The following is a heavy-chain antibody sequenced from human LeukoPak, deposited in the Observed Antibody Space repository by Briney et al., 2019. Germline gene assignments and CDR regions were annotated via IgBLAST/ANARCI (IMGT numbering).Heavy chain of an antibody. CDR1: GGSFSGYY. V-gene: IGHV4-34*01. J-gene: IGHJ4*02. D-gene: IGHD6-13*01. CDR3: ARHGHSTSWKLFDY. Sequence: SETLSLTCAVYGGSFSGYYWSWIRQPPGKGLEWIGEINHSGSTNYNPSLKSRVTISVDTSKNQFSLKLSSVTAADTAVYYCARHGHSTSWKLFDYWGQGTLVTVSS. CDR2: INHSGST.